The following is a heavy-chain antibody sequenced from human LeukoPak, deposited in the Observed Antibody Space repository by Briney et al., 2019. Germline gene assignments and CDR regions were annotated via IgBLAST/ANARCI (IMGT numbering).Heavy chain of an antibody. CDR3: VRALAVGSQPKDV. CDR2: ISSSSGFI. V-gene: IGHV3-21*01. D-gene: IGHD6-19*01. CDR1: GFTVSSNY. Sequence: GGSLRLSCAASGFTVSSNYMNWVRQTPRKGLEWVSSISSSSGFIYYVDSVKGRFTISRDNAKNSLYLQMTDLRAEDTAVYYCVRALAVGSQPKDVWGQGTTVIVS. J-gene: IGHJ6*02.